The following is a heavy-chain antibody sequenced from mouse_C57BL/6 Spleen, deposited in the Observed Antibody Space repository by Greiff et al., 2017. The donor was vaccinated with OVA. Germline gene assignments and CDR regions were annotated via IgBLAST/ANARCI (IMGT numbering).Heavy chain of an antibody. J-gene: IGHJ4*01. CDR3: ARNGITRAMDY. CDR2: IWSGGST. CDR1: GFSLTSYG. Sequence: QVQLQQSGPGLVQPSQSLSITCTVSGFSLTSYGVHWVRQSPGKGLEWLGVIWSGGSTDYNAAFISRLSISKDNSKSQVFFKMNSLQADDTAIYYCARNGITRAMDYWGQGTSVTVSS. V-gene: IGHV2-2*01. D-gene: IGHD2-4*01.